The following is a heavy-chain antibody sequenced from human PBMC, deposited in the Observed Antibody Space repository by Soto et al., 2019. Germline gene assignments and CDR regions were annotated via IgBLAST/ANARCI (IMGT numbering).Heavy chain of an antibody. CDR3: ARDDYYDSSGYYYDI. Sequence: ASVKVSCKASGYTFTGYYMHWVRQAPGQGLEWMGWINPNSGGTNYAQKFQGRVTMTRDTSITTAYMELNRLRSDDTAVYYCARDDYYDSSGYYYDIWGQGTMVTVSS. V-gene: IGHV1-2*02. D-gene: IGHD3-22*01. J-gene: IGHJ3*02. CDR2: INPNSGGT. CDR1: GYTFTGYY.